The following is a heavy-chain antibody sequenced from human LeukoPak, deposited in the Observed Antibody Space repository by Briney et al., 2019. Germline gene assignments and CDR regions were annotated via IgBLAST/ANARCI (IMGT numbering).Heavy chain of an antibody. V-gene: IGHV3-11*01. J-gene: IGHJ4*02. CDR3: AREYSSSAYYFDY. CDR1: GFTFSDYY. Sequence: GGSLRLSCAASGFTFSDYYMSWVRQAPGKGLEWLSYISSGGSTICYADSVKGRFTISRDNSKNSLYLQMNSLRAEDTAVYYCAREYSSSAYYFDYWGQGTLVTVSS. CDR2: ISSGGSTI. D-gene: IGHD6-13*01.